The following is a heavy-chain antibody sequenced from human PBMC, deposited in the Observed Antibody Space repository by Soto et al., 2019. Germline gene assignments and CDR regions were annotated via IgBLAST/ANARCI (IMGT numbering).Heavy chain of an antibody. CDR1: GFTFSSYS. D-gene: IGHD6-6*01. J-gene: IGHJ4*02. V-gene: IGHV3-21*01. Sequence: GGSLRLSCAASGFTFSSYSMNWVRQAPGKGLEWVSSISSSSSYIYYADSVKGRFTISRDNAKNSLYLQMNSLRAEDTAVYYCARYPDSARAPFDYWGQGTLVTVSS. CDR2: ISSSSSYI. CDR3: ARYPDSARAPFDY.